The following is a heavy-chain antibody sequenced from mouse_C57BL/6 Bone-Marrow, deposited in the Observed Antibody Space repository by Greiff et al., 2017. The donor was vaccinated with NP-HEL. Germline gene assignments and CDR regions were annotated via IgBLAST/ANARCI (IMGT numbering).Heavy chain of an antibody. CDR1: GFTFSSYA. CDR3: ARDTGLGRTWFAY. CDR2: ISDGGSYT. V-gene: IGHV5-4*01. D-gene: IGHD4-1*01. Sequence: EVKVEESGGGLVKPGGSLKLSCAASGFTFSSYAMSWVRQTPEKRLEWVATISDGGSYTYYPDNVKGRFTISRDNAKNNLYLQMSHLKSEDTAMYYCARDTGLGRTWFAYWGQGTLVTVSA. J-gene: IGHJ3*01.